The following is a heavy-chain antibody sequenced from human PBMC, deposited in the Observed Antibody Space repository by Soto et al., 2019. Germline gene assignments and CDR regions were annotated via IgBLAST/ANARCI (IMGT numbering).Heavy chain of an antibody. D-gene: IGHD6-19*01. J-gene: IGHJ5*02. CDR3: ASEVAGPFDP. Sequence: LRLSCAASGFTFSSYWMNWVRQAPGKGLEWVANINQDGSVKQYVGSVKGRITISRDNAKNSLFLQMNSLTAEDTAVYYCASEVAGPFDPWGQGIPVTVSS. V-gene: IGHV3-7*03. CDR2: INQDGSVK. CDR1: GFTFSSYW.